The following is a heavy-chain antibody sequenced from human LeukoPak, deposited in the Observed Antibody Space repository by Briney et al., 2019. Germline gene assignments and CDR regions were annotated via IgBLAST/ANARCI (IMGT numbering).Heavy chain of an antibody. CDR2: IYYSGST. J-gene: IGHJ6*03. D-gene: IGHD6-13*01. V-gene: IGHV4-39*01. Sequence: SETLSLTCTVSGGSISSSSYYWGWIRQPPGKGLEWIGGIYYSGSTYYNPSLKSRVTISVDTSKNQFSLKLSSVTAADTAVYYCARTCRYSSYYYYYMDVWGKGTTVTISS. CDR1: GGSISSSSYY. CDR3: ARTCRYSSYYYYYMDV.